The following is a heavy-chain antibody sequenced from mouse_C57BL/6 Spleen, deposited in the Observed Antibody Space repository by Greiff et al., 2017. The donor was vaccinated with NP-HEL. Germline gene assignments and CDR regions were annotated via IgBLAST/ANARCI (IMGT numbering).Heavy chain of an antibody. CDR1: GYTFTSYW. D-gene: IGHD1-1*01. V-gene: IGHV1-64*01. CDR2: IHPNSGST. J-gene: IGHJ2*01. Sequence: VQLQHPGAELVKPGASVKLSCKASGYTFTSYWMHWVKQRPGQGLEWIGMIHPNSGSTNYNEKFKSKATLTVDKSSSTAYIQLSSLTSEDSAVYYCARRYGSRSPIDYWGQGTTLTVSS. CDR3: ARRYGSRSPIDY.